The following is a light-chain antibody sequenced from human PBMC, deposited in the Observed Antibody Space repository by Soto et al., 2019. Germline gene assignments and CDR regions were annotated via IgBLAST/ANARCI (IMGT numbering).Light chain of an antibody. J-gene: IGLJ1*01. Sequence: QSALTQPASVSGSPGQSITISCTGTSSDVGGYNYVSWYQQHPGKAPKLMIYDVSNRPSGVSNRFSGSKSGNTASLTISGLLADDEADYYCSSYTSNSALYVFGTGTKVTVL. V-gene: IGLV2-14*01. CDR2: DVS. CDR3: SSYTSNSALYV. CDR1: SSDVGGYNY.